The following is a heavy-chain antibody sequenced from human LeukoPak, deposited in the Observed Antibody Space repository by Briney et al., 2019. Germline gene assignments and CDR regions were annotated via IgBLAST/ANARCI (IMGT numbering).Heavy chain of an antibody. CDR3: TKGRGFDV. Sequence: GGSLRLSCAASGFTFSSYAMSWVRQAPGKGLEWVANIKQDGSEKHYVDSVKGRFTISRDNAKSSLSLQMNSLRAEDTAVYYCTKGRGFDVWGQGTTVTVSS. CDR2: IKQDGSEK. J-gene: IGHJ6*02. CDR1: GFTFSSYA. V-gene: IGHV3-7*03.